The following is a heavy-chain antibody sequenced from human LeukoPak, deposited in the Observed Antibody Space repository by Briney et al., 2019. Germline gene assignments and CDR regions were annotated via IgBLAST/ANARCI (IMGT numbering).Heavy chain of an antibody. CDR2: INGDASST. D-gene: IGHD5-18*01. J-gene: IGHJ4*02. CDR3: ARARGNTYGYFEY. V-gene: IGHV3-74*01. Sequence: GGSLRLSCAASGLTLSGYWMHWVRQAPGKGLVWDSRINGDASSTSYADSVKGRFTISRDNAKSTLYLQMNSLRVEDTAVYYCARARGNTYGYFEYWGQGTLVTVSS. CDR1: GLTLSGYW.